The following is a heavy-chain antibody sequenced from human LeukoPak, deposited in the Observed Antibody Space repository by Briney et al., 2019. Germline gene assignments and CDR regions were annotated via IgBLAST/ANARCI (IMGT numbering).Heavy chain of an antibody. CDR3: ASLPYYSSSASPHAFDI. J-gene: IGHJ3*02. CDR1: GYTFTSYD. V-gene: IGHV1-8*01. Sequence: ASVKVSCKASGYTFTSYDINWVRQATGQGLEWMGWMNPKSGNTGYEQKFQGRVTMTRNTSISTAYMELSSLRSEDTAVYYCASLPYYSSSASPHAFDIWGQGTMVTVSS. CDR2: MNPKSGNT. D-gene: IGHD6-6*01.